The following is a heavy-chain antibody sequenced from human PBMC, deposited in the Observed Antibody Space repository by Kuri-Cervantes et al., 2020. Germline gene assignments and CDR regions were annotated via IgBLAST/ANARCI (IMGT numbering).Heavy chain of an antibody. Sequence: SVKVSCKASGYTFTSYYMHWVRQAPGQGLEWMGGIIPIFGTANYAQKFQGRVTITADESTSTAYMELSSLRSEDTAVYYCARAPWDSGSYYNPFDYWGQGTLVTVSS. V-gene: IGHV1-69*13. CDR3: ARAPWDSGSYYNPFDY. CDR1: GYTFTSYY. CDR2: IIPIFGTA. D-gene: IGHD3-10*01. J-gene: IGHJ4*02.